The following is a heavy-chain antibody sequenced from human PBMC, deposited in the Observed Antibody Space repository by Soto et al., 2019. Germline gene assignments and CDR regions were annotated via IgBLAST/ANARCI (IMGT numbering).Heavy chain of an antibody. Sequence: QVQLVESGGGVVQPGRSLRLSCAASGFTFSSYAMHWVRQAPGKGLEWVAVISYDGSNKYYADSVKGRFTISRDNSKNPLYLQMNSLRAEDTAVYYCARDDTEVATTPYYFDYWGQGTLVTVSS. V-gene: IGHV3-30-3*01. J-gene: IGHJ4*02. CDR3: ARDDTEVATTPYYFDY. CDR2: ISYDGSNK. CDR1: GFTFSSYA. D-gene: IGHD5-12*01.